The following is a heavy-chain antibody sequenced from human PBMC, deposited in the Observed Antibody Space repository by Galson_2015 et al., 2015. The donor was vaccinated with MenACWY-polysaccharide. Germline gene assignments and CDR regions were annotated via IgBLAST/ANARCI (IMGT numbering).Heavy chain of an antibody. Sequence: SLRLSCAASGFTFSNCAMSWVRQAPGRELEWVSGISGSGDSTYYADAVKGRLTISRDNSKNTVYLQMDSLRAEDTALYYCAKAYIAVMEDAAYDCWGQGALVTVSS. CDR2: ISGSGDST. J-gene: IGHJ4*02. CDR1: GFTFSNCA. V-gene: IGHV3-23*01. CDR3: AKAYIAVMEDAAYDC. D-gene: IGHD2-15*01.